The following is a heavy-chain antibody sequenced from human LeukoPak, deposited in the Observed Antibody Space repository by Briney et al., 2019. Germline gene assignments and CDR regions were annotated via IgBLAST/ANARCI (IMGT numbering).Heavy chain of an antibody. J-gene: IGHJ4*02. CDR1: GFTFRTYA. Sequence: GGSLRLSCAASGFTFRTYAMNWVRQAPGEGVEWVLSISSSSSYIYYADSVKGRFTISRDNAKNSLYLQMNSLRAEDTAVYYCASVPVWWTQSRRTFFDYWGQGTLVTVSS. V-gene: IGHV3-21*01. CDR2: ISSSSSYI. CDR3: ASVPVWWTQSRRTFFDY. D-gene: IGHD1-26*01.